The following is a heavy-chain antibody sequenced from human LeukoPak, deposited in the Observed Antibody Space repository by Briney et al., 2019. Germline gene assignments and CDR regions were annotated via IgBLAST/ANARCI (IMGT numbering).Heavy chain of an antibody. CDR1: GGSFSGYY. CDR2: INHSGST. D-gene: IGHD2-15*01. J-gene: IGHJ3*02. Sequence: PSETLSLTCAVYGGSFSGYYWSWIRQPPGKGLEWIGEINHSGSTNYNPSLKSRVTISVDTSKNQFSLKLSSVTAADTAVYYPPLVVNDAFDIWGQGTMVTVSS. V-gene: IGHV4-34*01. CDR3: PLVVNDAFDI.